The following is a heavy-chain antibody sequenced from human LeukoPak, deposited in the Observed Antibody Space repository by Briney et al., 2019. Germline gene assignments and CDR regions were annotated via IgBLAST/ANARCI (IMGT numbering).Heavy chain of an antibody. CDR1: GFPFSSYA. Sequence: PGGSPRLSRAASGFPFSSYAMSWGRQSPRKGLERGSAISGGNGNTYYAYYADSVRGRFTISRDSSKNTRYLQTNSLRAEDTAVYYCAKFYDILTGYFDYWGQGTLVTVSS. CDR3: AKFYDILTGYFDY. CDR2: ISGGNGNTYYA. V-gene: IGHV3-23*01. D-gene: IGHD3-9*01. J-gene: IGHJ4*02.